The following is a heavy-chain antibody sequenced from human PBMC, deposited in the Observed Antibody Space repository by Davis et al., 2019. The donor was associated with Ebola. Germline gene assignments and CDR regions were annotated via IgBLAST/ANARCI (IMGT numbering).Heavy chain of an antibody. CDR2: ITGSGGST. J-gene: IGHJ4*02. CDR1: EFTFSGYA. V-gene: IGHV3-23*01. D-gene: IGHD5-24*01. Sequence: GESLKISCAASEFTFSGYAMSWVRQAPGKGLEWVSAITGSGGSTYYADSVKGRFTISRDNSKNTLYLQMNSLRAEDTAVYYCASLDMATIRDWGQGTLVTVSS. CDR3: ASLDMATIRD.